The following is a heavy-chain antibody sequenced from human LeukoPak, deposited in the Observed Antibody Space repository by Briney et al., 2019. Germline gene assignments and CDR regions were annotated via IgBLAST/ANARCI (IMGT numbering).Heavy chain of an antibody. V-gene: IGHV4-39*06. J-gene: IGHJ4*02. CDR1: GGSISSNIYY. CDR2: IYYSGTT. D-gene: IGHD2-21*02. Sequence: PSETLSLTCTVSGGSISSNIYYWGWIRQPPGKGLEWIGSIYYSGTTHYESSLKSRVSISIDTSKTQFALKVNSVTVADTAVYYCARILDLVTTKTIDYWGQGSLVIVSS. CDR3: ARILDLVTTKTIDY.